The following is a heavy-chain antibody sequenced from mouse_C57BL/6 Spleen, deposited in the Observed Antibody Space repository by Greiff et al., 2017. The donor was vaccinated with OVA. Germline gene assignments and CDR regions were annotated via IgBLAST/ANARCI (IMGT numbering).Heavy chain of an antibody. D-gene: IGHD1-1*01. CDR3: AIYGGRCWFAY. Sequence: VQLQQSGAELVKPGASVKLSCKASGYTFTSYCMHWVQQRPGQGLEWIGKIYPSGGSTKYNEKFKSKATLTADTHSSTAYMLLNSLTSEDSGVYFCAIYGGRCWFAYWGQGTLVTVSA. V-gene: IGHV1-62-3*01. CDR1: GYTFTSYC. CDR2: IYPSGGST. J-gene: IGHJ3*01.